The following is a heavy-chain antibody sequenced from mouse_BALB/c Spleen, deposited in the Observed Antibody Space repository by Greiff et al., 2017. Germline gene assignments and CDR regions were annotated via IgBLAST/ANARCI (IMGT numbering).Heavy chain of an antibody. Sequence: VQLKESGAELVKPGASVKLSCTASGFNIKDTYMHWVKQRPEQGLEWIGRIDPANGNTKYDPKFQGKATITADTSSNTAYLQLSSLTSEDTAVYYCARGYGSSYWGQGTTLTVSS. D-gene: IGHD1-1*01. V-gene: IGHV14-3*02. CDR1: GFNIKDTY. CDR3: ARGYGSSY. CDR2: IDPANGNT. J-gene: IGHJ2*01.